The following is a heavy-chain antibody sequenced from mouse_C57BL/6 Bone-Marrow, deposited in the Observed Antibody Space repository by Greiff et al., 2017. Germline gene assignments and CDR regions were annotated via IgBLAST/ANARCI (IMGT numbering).Heavy chain of an antibody. V-gene: IGHV1-82*01. Sequence: VQLQQSGPELVKPGASVKISCKASGYAFRSSGMNWVKQRPGKGLEWIGRMYPGDGDTNYNGKFKGKATLTADKSSSTAYMQLSSLTSEDSAVYFCARYWTGFAYWGQGTLVTVSA. CDR1: GYAFRSSG. D-gene: IGHD4-1*01. CDR3: ARYWTGFAY. J-gene: IGHJ3*01. CDR2: MYPGDGDT.